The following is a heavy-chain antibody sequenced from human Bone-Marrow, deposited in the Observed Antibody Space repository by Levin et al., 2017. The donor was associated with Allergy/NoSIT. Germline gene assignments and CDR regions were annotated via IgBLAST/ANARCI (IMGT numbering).Heavy chain of an antibody. CDR1: GFAFSTYW. Sequence: QTGGSLRLSCAASGFAFSTYWMHWVRQAPGKGLVWVSGIHFAGTITTYADSVKGRFTLSRDNAKNTVSLQMNSLRAEDTAVYYCARVRYNWNIGLVDFDLWGQGTLVTVSS. CDR3: ARVRYNWNIGLVDFDL. D-gene: IGHD1/OR15-1a*01. J-gene: IGHJ4*02. V-gene: IGHV3-74*01. CDR2: IHFAGTIT.